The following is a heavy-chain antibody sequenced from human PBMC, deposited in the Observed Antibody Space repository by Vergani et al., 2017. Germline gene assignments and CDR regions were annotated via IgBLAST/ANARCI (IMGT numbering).Heavy chain of an antibody. Sequence: QVQLQESGPGLVKPSETLSLTCAVSGYPISSGYYWGWIRQPPGKGLEWIGSIYHSGSTYYNPSLKSRVTISVDTSKNQFSLKLSSVTAADTAVYYCARGVAAAGTDYWGQGTLVTVSS. CDR2: IYHSGST. CDR3: ARGVAAAGTDY. J-gene: IGHJ4*02. D-gene: IGHD6-13*01. V-gene: IGHV4-38-2*01. CDR1: GYPISSGYY.